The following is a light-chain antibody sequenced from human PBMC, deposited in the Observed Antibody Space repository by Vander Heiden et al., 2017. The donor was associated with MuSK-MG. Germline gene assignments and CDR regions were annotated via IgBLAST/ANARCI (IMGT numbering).Light chain of an antibody. J-gene: IGKJ4*01. CDR1: QNIYAY. V-gene: IGKV1-39*01. CDR2: GAS. CDR3: QQGFTYPRT. Sequence: DIQTSPSPSSLSASVGDRVTITCRASQNIYAYLNWYQQKPGKPPKVLIYGASSLQSGVPSRFSGSGSGADFTLTISSLQPEDFATYYCQQGFTYPRTFGEGTKVESK.